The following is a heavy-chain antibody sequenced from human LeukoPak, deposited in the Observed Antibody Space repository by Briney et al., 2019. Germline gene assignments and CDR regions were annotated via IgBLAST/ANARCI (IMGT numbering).Heavy chain of an antibody. V-gene: IGHV1-69*05. CDR2: IIPIFGTA. CDR3: AIPPRMYSSSWYDFDY. CDR1: GGTFSSYA. Sequence: SVKVSCKASGGTFSSYAISWVRQAPGQGLEWMGGIIPIFGTANYAQKFQGRVTITTDESTSTAYMELSSLRSEDTAVYYCAIPPRMYSSSWYDFDYWGQGTLVTVSS. D-gene: IGHD6-13*01. J-gene: IGHJ4*02.